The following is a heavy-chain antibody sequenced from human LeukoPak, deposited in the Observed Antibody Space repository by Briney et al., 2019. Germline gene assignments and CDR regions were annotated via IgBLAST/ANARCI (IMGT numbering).Heavy chain of an antibody. D-gene: IGHD3-10*01. Sequence: GXVWVSRINSDGSSTSYADSVKGRFTISRDNAKNTLYVQMNSLRAEDTAVYYCSIGSGHAFDIWGRGTMVTVSS. CDR2: INSDGSST. V-gene: IGHV3-74*01. CDR3: SIGSGHAFDI. J-gene: IGHJ3*02.